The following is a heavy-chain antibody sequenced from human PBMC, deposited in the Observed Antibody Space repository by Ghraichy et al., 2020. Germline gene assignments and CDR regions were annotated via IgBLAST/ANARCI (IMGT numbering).Heavy chain of an antibody. CDR3: ARDRAHWGPIQLWLDRYYYYGMDV. CDR1: GDSVSSNSAA. J-gene: IGHJ6*02. V-gene: IGHV6-1*01. Sequence: SQTLSLTCAISGDSVSSNSAAWNWIRQSPSRGLEWLGRTYYRSKWYNDYAVSVKSRITINPDTSKNQFSLQLNSVTPEDTAVYYCARDRAHWGPIQLWLDRYYYYGMDVWGQGTTVTVSS. D-gene: IGHD5-18*01. CDR2: TYYRSKWYN.